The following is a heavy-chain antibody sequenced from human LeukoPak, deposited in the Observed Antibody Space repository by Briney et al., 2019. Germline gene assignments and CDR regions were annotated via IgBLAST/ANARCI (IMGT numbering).Heavy chain of an antibody. CDR2: IYYSGST. CDR3: ARVRWELFRYYYMDV. V-gene: IGHV4-39*07. J-gene: IGHJ6*03. D-gene: IGHD1-26*01. CDR1: GGSISSSSYY. Sequence: NPSETLSLTCTVSGGSISSSSYYWGWIRQPPGKGLEWIGSIYYSGSTYYNPSLKSRVTISVDTSKNQFSLKLSSVTAADTAVYYCARVRWELFRYYYMDVWGKGTTVTISS.